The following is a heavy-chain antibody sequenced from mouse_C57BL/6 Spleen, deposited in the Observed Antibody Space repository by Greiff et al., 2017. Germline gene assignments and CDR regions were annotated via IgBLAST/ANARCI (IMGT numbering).Heavy chain of an antibody. CDR2: ISSGSSTI. CDR1: GFTFSDYG. CDR3: ERHSSGYGNYFDY. J-gene: IGHJ2*01. V-gene: IGHV5-17*01. Sequence: EVHLVESGGGLVKPGGSLKLSCAASGFTFSDYGMHWVRQAPEKGLEWVAYISSGSSTIYYADTVKGRYTISRDNAKNTLFLQMTSLRSEDTAMYYCERHSSGYGNYFDYWGQGTTLTVSS. D-gene: IGHD3-1*01.